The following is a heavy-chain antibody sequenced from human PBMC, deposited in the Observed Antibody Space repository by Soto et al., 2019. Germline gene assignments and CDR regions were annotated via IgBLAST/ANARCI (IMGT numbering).Heavy chain of an antibody. V-gene: IGHV1-2*02. D-gene: IGHD6-19*01. Sequence: ASGMVSCKASGYPVTGNCMHWVRQAPGQGLEWMGWINPNSGGTNYAQKFQGSVTMTRDTYISTAYMELSRLRSDDTAVYYCAREQWLVFAFDIWGQGTMVTVSS. CDR1: GYPVTGNC. J-gene: IGHJ3*02. CDR3: AREQWLVFAFDI. CDR2: INPNSGGT.